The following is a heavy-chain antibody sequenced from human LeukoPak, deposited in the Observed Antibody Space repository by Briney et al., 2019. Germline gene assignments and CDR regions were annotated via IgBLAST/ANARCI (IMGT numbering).Heavy chain of an antibody. CDR1: GYTFTSYY. CDR3: ARVGDILTGYDY. J-gene: IGHJ4*02. V-gene: IGHV1-46*01. CDR2: INPSGGST. Sequence: ASVEVSCKASGYTFTSYYMHWVRQAPGQGLEWMGIINPSGGSTSYAQKFQGRVTMTRDMSTSTAYMELSRLRSDDTAVYYCARVGDILTGYDYWGQGTLVTVSS. D-gene: IGHD3-9*01.